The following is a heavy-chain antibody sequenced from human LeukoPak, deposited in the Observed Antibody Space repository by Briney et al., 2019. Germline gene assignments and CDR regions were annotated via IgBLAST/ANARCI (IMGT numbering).Heavy chain of an antibody. J-gene: IGHJ5*02. CDR1: GFTFSSYA. CDR2: ISTDGGTT. Sequence: PGGSLRLSCAASGFTFSSYAMHWVRQAPGKGLEHVSAISTDGGTTYYANSVKGRFTISRDNSKNTLHLQMGSLRAEDMAVYYCARGGRWLQLMGDNWFDPWGQGTLVTVSS. V-gene: IGHV3-64*01. D-gene: IGHD5-24*01. CDR3: ARGGRWLQLMGDNWFDP.